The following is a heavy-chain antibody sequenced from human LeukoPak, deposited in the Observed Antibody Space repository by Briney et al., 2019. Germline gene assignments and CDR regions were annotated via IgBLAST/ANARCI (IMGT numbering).Heavy chain of an antibody. V-gene: IGHV1-18*04. CDR3: ARDFSVGDYGGPYYYYGMDV. D-gene: IGHD4-23*01. CDR2: ISAYNGNT. CDR1: GHTFTSYG. J-gene: IGHJ6*02. Sequence: ASVKVSCKASGHTFTSYGITWVRQAPGQGLEWMGWISAYNGNTNYAQKLQGRVTMTTDTSTSTAYMELRSLRSDDTAVYYCARDFSVGDYGGPYYYYGMDVWGQGTTVTVSS.